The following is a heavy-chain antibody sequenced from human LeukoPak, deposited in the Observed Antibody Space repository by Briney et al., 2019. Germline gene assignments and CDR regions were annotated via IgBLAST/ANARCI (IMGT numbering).Heavy chain of an antibody. CDR1: GGSFSGYY. D-gene: IGHD3-3*01. CDR2: INHSGST. J-gene: IGHJ4*02. CDR3: AGSFWSGQRYFDY. V-gene: IGHV4-34*01. Sequence: SETLSLTCAVYGGSFSGYYWSWIRQPPGKGLEWIGEINHSGSTNYNPSLKSRVTISVDTSKNQFSLKLSSVTAADTAVYYCAGSFWSGQRYFDYWGQGTLVTVSS.